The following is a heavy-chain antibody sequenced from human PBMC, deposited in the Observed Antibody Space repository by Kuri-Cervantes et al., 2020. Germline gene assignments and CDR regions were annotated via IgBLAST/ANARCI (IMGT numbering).Heavy chain of an antibody. CDR2: MNPNSGNT. J-gene: IGHJ6*02. D-gene: IGHD3-22*01. CDR3: AREGYYDSSGYYYESHYYGMDV. Sequence: ASVKVSCKASGYTFTSYDINWVRQATGQGLEWMGWMNPNSGNTGYAQKFQGRVTMTRNTSISTAYMELSSLRSDDTAVYYCAREGYYDSSGYYYESHYYGMDVWGQGTTVTVSS. V-gene: IGHV1-8*01. CDR1: GYTFTSYD.